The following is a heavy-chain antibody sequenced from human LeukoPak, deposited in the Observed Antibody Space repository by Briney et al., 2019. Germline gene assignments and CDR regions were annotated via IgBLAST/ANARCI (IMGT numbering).Heavy chain of an antibody. V-gene: IGHV3-30*04. D-gene: IGHD2-2*01. CDR2: ISYDGSNK. Sequence: PGGSLRLSCAASGFTFSSYAMHWVRQAPGKGLEWVAVISYDGSNKYYADSVKGRFTISRDNSKNTLYLQMNSLRAEDTAVYYCARDQGYCSSTSCYALYWYFDLWGRGTLVTVSS. J-gene: IGHJ2*01. CDR3: ARDQGYCSSTSCYALYWYFDL. CDR1: GFTFSSYA.